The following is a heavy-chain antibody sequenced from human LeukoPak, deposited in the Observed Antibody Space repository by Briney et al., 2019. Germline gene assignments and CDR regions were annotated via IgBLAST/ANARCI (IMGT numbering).Heavy chain of an antibody. V-gene: IGHV3-53*01. Sequence: TGGSLRLSCAASGFTVSSNYMSWVRQAPGKGLEWVSVIYSGGSTYYADSVKGRFTISRDNSKNTLYLQMNSLRAEDTAVYYCARGKGYSYYYGFDYWGQGTLVTVSS. CDR1: GFTVSSNY. D-gene: IGHD3-10*01. CDR2: IYSGGST. CDR3: ARGKGYSYYYGFDY. J-gene: IGHJ4*02.